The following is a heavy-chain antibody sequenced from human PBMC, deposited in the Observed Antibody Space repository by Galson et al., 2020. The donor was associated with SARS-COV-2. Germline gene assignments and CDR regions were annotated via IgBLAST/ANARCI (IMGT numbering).Heavy chain of an antibody. CDR3: AKDFTYYDFWSGYLRINDHARWENSNAFDI. CDR2: ISYDGSNK. Sequence: GESLKISCAASGFTFSSYGMHWVRQAPGKGLEWVAVISYDGSNKYYADSVKGRFTISRDNSKNTLYLQMNSLRAEDTAVYYCAKDFTYYDFWSGYLRINDHARWENSNAFDIWGQGTMVTVSS. V-gene: IGHV3-30*18. CDR1: GFTFSSYG. J-gene: IGHJ3*02. D-gene: IGHD3-3*01.